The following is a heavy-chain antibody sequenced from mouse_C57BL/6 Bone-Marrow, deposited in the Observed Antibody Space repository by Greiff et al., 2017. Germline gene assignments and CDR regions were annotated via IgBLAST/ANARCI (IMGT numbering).Heavy chain of an antibody. Sequence: VQLQQSGAELVRPGASVKLSCTASGFNIKDDYMHWVKQRPEQGLEWIGWIDPENGDTEYASKFQGKATITAYTSSNTAYLQLSSLTSEDTAVYYCTTPPLYYYGSSPYYFNDWGQGTTLTVAS. D-gene: IGHD1-1*01. J-gene: IGHJ2*01. CDR3: TTPPLYYYGSSPYYFND. CDR2: IDPENGDT. CDR1: GFNIKDDY. V-gene: IGHV14-4*01.